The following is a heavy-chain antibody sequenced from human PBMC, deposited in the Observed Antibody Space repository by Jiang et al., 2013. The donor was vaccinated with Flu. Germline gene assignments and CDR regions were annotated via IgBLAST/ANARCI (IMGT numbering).Heavy chain of an antibody. J-gene: IGHJ4*02. V-gene: IGHV1-18*01. D-gene: IGHD4-17*01. CDR2: ISAYNGNT. CDR3: ARVVVSMTTGTVIFSGVDY. Sequence: VKVSCKASGYTFTSYGISWVRQAPGQGLEWMGWISAYNGNTNYAQKLQGRVTMTTDTSTSTAYMELRSLRSDDTAVYYCARVVVSMTTGTVIFSGVDYWGQGTLVTVSS. CDR1: GYTFTSYG.